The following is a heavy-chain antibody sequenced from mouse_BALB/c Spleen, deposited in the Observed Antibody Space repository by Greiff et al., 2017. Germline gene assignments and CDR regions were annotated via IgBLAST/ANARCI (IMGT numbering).Heavy chain of an antibody. J-gene: IGHJ4*01. V-gene: IGHV5-6-5*01. CDR2: ISSGGST. D-gene: IGHD1-1*01. Sequence: EVMLVESGGGLVKPGGSLKLSCAASGFTFSSYAMSWVRQTPEKRLEWVASISSGGSTYYPDSVKGRFTISRDNARNILYLQMSSLRSEDTAMYYCARGNYGSSGGYYAMDYWGQGTSVTVSS. CDR1: GFTFSSYA. CDR3: ARGNYGSSGGYYAMDY.